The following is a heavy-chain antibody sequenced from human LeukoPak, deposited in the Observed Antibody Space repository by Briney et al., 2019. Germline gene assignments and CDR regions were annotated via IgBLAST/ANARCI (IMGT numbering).Heavy chain of an antibody. V-gene: IGHV3-9*01. Sequence: PGRSLRLSCAASGFTFDDYAMHWVRQAPGKGLEWVSGIIWNSGSIGYADSVKGRFTISRDNAKNSLYLQMSSLRAEDTAVYYCAKPLGYCSSTSCHIYDYWGQGTLVTVSS. J-gene: IGHJ4*02. CDR1: GFTFDDYA. CDR2: IIWNSGSI. D-gene: IGHD2-2*02. CDR3: AKPLGYCSSTSCHIYDY.